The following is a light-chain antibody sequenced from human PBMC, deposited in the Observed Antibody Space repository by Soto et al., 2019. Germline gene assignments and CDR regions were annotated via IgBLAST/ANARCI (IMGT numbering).Light chain of an antibody. CDR3: HQYYSTPLT. CDR1: QSVLYSSSNKNY. V-gene: IGKV4-1*01. J-gene: IGKJ2*01. CDR2: WAS. Sequence: DIVMTQSPDSLAVSLGERATINCKSSQSVLYSSSNKNYLAWYQQKPGQPPKLLIYWASTRESGVPDRFSGSGSGTDFTLTISSLQAEDVALYYCHQYYSTPLTFAQGTKLEIK.